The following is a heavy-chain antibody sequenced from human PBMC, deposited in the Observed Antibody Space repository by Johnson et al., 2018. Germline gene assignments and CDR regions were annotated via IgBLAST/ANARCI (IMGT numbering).Heavy chain of an antibody. Sequence: EVQLVESGGGLVKPGGSLRLSCAASAITFSPYTMNWVRQAPGKGLEWISSISSSSTYIYYADSVKGRFTIARDNAKNSLFLQRTSLRAEDTAMYYCARDPGKYGESFDIWGQGTMVTVSS. CDR3: ARDPGKYGESFDI. CDR2: ISSSSTYI. CDR1: AITFSPYT. J-gene: IGHJ3*02. V-gene: IGHV3-21*06. D-gene: IGHD4-17*01.